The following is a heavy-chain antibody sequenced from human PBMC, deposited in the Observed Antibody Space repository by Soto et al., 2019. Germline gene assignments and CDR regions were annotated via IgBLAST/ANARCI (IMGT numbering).Heavy chain of an antibody. D-gene: IGHD6-13*01. CDR2: VYYSGST. CDR1: EDSSISYG. V-gene: IGHV4-59*01. CDR3: ARAETSGIHYFDY. J-gene: IGHJ4*02. Sequence: CLTHTVTEDSSISYGGSWMRQNPGKGLECMGYVYYSGSTNYNPSLKSRVTISVDTSKNQISLRLKSVTAADTAVYYCARAETSGIHYFDYWGQGSLVPVS.